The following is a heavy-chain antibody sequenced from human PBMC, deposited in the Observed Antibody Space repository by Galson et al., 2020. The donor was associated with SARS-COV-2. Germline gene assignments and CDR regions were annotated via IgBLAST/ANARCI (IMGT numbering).Heavy chain of an antibody. CDR2: ISYDGSNK. D-gene: IGHD3-9*01. V-gene: IGHV3-30-3*01. Sequence: GESLKISCAASGFTFSSYAMHWVRQAPGKGLEWVAVISYDGSNKYYADSVKGRFTISRDNSKNTLYLQMNSLRAEDTAVYYCARDFVLRYFDWLLFNGMDVWGQGTTVTVS. CDR3: ARDFVLRYFDWLLFNGMDV. J-gene: IGHJ6*02. CDR1: GFTFSSYA.